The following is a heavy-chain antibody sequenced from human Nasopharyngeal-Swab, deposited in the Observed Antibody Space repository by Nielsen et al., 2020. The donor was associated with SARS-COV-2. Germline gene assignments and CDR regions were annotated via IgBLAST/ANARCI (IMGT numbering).Heavy chain of an antibody. CDR3: ARVYSSSWIDAFDI. J-gene: IGHJ3*02. CDR2: MNPNSGNT. CDR1: GYTFTSYD. Sequence: ASVTVSCKASGYTFTSYDINWVRQATGQGLEWMGWMNPNSGNTGYAQKFQGRVTMTRNTSISTAYMELSSLRSEDTAVYYCARVYSSSWIDAFDIWGQGTMVTVSS. D-gene: IGHD6-13*01. V-gene: IGHV1-8*01.